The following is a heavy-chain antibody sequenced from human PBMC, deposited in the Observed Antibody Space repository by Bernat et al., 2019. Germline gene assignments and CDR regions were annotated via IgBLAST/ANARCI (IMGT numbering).Heavy chain of an antibody. Sequence: EVQLLESGGGLVQPGGSLRLSCAASGFTFSSYAMSWVRQAPGKWLEWVSAISGSGGSTYYADSVKGRFTISRDNSKNTLYLQMNSLRAEDTAVYYCAKDARYYGSGSYYGDDYWGQGTLVTVSS. J-gene: IGHJ4*02. CDR3: AKDARYYGSGSYYGDDY. CDR1: GFTFSSYA. D-gene: IGHD3-10*01. V-gene: IGHV3-23*01. CDR2: ISGSGGST.